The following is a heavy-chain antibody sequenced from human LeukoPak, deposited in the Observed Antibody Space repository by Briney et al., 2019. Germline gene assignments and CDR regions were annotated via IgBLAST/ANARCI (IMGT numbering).Heavy chain of an antibody. CDR1: GYTFSGHW. Sequence: ASVKVSCKASGYTFSGHWLQWVRQAPGQGLEWMGWINPNSGGTNYAQKFQGRVTMTRDTSISTAYMELSSLRSDDTAVYYCARLKVGMTSIVYWGQGALVTVSS. D-gene: IGHD1-26*01. CDR2: INPNSGGT. V-gene: IGHV1-2*02. J-gene: IGHJ4*02. CDR3: ARLKVGMTSIVY.